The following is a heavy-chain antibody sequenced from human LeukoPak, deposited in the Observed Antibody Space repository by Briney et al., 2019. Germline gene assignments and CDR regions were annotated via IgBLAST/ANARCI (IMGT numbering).Heavy chain of an antibody. V-gene: IGHV1-8*01. CDR3: ARGDFWSGYYR. Sequence: ASLKVSCKASGYTFTSYEINWVRQASGQRLEWMGWMNPNTGNTGYAQKFQARVTMTRNTSISTAYMELSSRRCEDTAVYYCARGDFWSGYYRWGQGTLVTVSS. D-gene: IGHD3-3*01. CDR2: MNPNTGNT. CDR1: GYTFTSYE. J-gene: IGHJ4*02.